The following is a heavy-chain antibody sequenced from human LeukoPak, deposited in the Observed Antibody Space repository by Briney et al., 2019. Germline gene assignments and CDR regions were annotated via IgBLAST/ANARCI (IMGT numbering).Heavy chain of an antibody. V-gene: IGHV1-2*02. CDR2: INPNSGGT. CDR3: ARKSDSYYDILTGYSIFDY. Sequence: ASVKVSCKASGYTFTGYYMHWVRQAPGQGPEWMGWINPNSGGTNYAQKFQGRVTMTRDTSISTAYMELSRLRSDDTAVYYCARKSDSYYDILTGYSIFDYWGQGTLVTVSS. CDR1: GYTFTGYY. J-gene: IGHJ4*02. D-gene: IGHD3-9*01.